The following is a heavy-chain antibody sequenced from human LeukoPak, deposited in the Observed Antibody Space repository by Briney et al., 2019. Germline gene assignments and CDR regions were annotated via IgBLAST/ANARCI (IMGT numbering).Heavy chain of an antibody. Sequence: PSETLSLTCAVSGGFISSSNWWSWVRQPPGKGLEWIGEIYHSGSTNYNPSLKSRVTISVDKSKNQFSLKLSSVAAADTAVYYCARSGIEATNSYYFDYWGQGTLVTVSS. D-gene: IGHD2-21*01. V-gene: IGHV4-4*02. CDR1: GGFISSSNW. CDR3: ARSGIEATNSYYFDY. CDR2: IYHSGST. J-gene: IGHJ4*02.